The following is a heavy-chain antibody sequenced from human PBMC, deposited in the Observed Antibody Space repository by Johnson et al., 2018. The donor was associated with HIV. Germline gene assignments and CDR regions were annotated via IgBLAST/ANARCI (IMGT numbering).Heavy chain of an antibody. V-gene: IGHV3-30*02. CDR2: IRHAGSKK. J-gene: IGHJ3*02. CDR1: GFTFSNYG. Sequence: QVQLVESGGGVVQPGGSLRLSCAASGFTFSNYGMHWVRQAPGKGLEWVAFIRHAGSKKYYADSVNGRFTISRDNSKNTLFLQMNSLRAEDTAVYYCAKEPLVRGVNAFDIWGQGTMVTVSS. CDR3: AKEPLVRGVNAFDI. D-gene: IGHD3-10*01.